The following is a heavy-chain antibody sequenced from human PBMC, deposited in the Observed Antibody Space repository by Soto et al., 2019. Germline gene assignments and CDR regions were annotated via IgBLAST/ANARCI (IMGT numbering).Heavy chain of an antibody. Sequence: SETLSLTCTVSGASMNNYYGSWVRQPPGKGLEWIGYMYYSGGSNSNPSLKGRVTISVDTSKNQISLKLTSVTAADTAVYYCVRSGHSFGGVMWGQGTLVTVS. V-gene: IGHV4-59*01. J-gene: IGHJ4*02. D-gene: IGHD3-16*01. CDR3: VRSGHSFGGVM. CDR1: GASMNNYY. CDR2: MYYSGGS.